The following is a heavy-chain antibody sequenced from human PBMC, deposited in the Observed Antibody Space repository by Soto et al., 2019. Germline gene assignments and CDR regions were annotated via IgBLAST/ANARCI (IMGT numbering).Heavy chain of an antibody. CDR3: ARQNRDTPMVPFDV. CDR2: LVPQFGTP. CDR1: RGTFNRYA. Sequence: QVQLVQSGAEVKKPGSSVKVSCLASRGTFNRYAINWVRQAPGHGLEWLGALVPQFGTPNYAQKFQDRVTIVADESTHTASMELRGLTSGDTAVYYCARQNRDTPMVPFDVWGQGTLVTVSS. V-gene: IGHV1-69*01. J-gene: IGHJ4*02. D-gene: IGHD5-18*01.